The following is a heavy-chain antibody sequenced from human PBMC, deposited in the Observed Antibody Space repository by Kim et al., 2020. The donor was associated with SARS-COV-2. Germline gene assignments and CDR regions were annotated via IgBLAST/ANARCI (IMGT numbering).Heavy chain of an antibody. Sequence: SETLSLTCAVSGGSISSSNWWSWVRQPPGKGLEWVGEIYHSGSTNYNPSLKSRVTISVDKSKNQFSLKLSSVTAADTAVYYCARVKVSAYYYDSSGYPLDYWGQGTLVTVSS. J-gene: IGHJ4*02. D-gene: IGHD3-22*01. CDR2: IYHSGST. CDR3: ARVKVSAYYYDSSGYPLDY. V-gene: IGHV4-4*02. CDR1: GGSISSSNW.